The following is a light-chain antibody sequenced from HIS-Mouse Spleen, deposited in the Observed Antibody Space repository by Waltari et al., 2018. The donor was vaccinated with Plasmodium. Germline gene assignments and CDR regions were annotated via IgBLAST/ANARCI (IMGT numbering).Light chain of an antibody. J-gene: IGLJ2*01. CDR1: NIGSKS. V-gene: IGLV3-21*03. CDR2: DDS. Sequence: SYVLTQPPSVSVAPGKPARIPRGGNNIGSKSVHLYQQKPGQAPVLVVYDDSDRPSGIPERFSGSNSGNTATLTISRVEAGDEADYYCQVWDSSSDHVVFGGGTKLTVL. CDR3: QVWDSSSDHVV.